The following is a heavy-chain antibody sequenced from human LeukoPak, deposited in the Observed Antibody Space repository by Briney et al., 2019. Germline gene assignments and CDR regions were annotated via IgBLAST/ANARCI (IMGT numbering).Heavy chain of an antibody. V-gene: IGHV3-74*01. D-gene: IGHD4-23*01. J-gene: IGHJ4*02. CDR2: VSPDGTNT. CDR3: SSILMGTPR. Sequence: GGSLRLSRVASGFTFSSSWMHWVRQAPAKGLVCVSHVSPDGTNTAYADSAKGRFTIPRDNPKNTLYLQIDSLRPQDTPVYSFSSILMGTPRWGQGSLVT. CDR1: GFTFSSSW.